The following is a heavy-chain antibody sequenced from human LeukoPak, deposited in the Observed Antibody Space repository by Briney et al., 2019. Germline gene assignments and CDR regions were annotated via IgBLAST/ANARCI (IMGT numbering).Heavy chain of an antibody. V-gene: IGHV3-23*01. CDR1: GFTFNSYA. D-gene: IGHD5-12*01. CDR2: ITDTGGDT. J-gene: IGHJ3*02. CDR3: AKGYSGYEVDAFDI. Sequence: GGSLRLSCAASGFTFNSYAMSWVRQAPGKGLEWVSAITDTGGDTYHADSVKGRFTISRDNSKNTLYLQMNSLRAEDTAVYYCAKGYSGYEVDAFDIWGQGTMVTVSS.